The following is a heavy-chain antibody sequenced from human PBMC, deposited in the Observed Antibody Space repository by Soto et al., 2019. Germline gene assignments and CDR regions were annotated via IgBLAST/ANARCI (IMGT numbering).Heavy chain of an antibody. Sequence: VQLVESGGGLVQPGGSLRLSCAASGFTFSSYEMNWVRQAPGKGLEWVSYISSSGSTIYYADSVKGRFTISRDNAKNSLYLQMNSLRAEDTAVYYCARVRGYGDYSIRYYGMDVWGQGTTVTVSS. J-gene: IGHJ6*02. CDR2: ISSSGSTI. D-gene: IGHD4-17*01. CDR1: GFTFSSYE. V-gene: IGHV3-48*03. CDR3: ARVRGYGDYSIRYYGMDV.